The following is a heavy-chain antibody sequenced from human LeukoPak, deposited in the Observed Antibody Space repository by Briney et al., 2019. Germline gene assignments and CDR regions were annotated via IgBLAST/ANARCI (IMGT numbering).Heavy chain of an antibody. CDR3: AEEQMATAFDP. J-gene: IGHJ5*02. CDR1: GYTFTGYY. V-gene: IGHV1-2*02. Sequence: GASVKVSCKASGYTFTGYYMHWLRQAPGQGLEWMGWINPNSGGTKYAQKFQGRVTMTRDTSISTAYMELSRLRSDDTAVYYCAEEQMATAFDPWGQGTLVTVSS. D-gene: IGHD5-24*01. CDR2: INPNSGGT.